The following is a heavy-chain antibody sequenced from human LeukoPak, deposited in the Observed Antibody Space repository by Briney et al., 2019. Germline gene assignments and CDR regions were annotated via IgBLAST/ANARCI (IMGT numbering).Heavy chain of an antibody. CDR3: VTTRVYYSDLAYKERENFDP. Sequence: GGSLRLSCAASGLTFTIFWMDCVSQGPGKGLMWVSRLNEDGSTADYADSVKGRFTMSRDNAKGKVFLEMRSLTVEDTAIYFWVTTRVYYSDLAYKERENFDPWGRGTLVTVSS. CDR2: LNEDGSTA. CDR1: GLTFTIFW. J-gene: IGHJ5*02. D-gene: IGHD1-26*01. V-gene: IGHV3-74*01.